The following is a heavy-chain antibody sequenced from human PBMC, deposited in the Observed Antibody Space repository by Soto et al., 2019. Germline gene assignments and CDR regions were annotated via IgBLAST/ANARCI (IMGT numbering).Heavy chain of an antibody. CDR2: IYYRGPT. Sequence: QVRLQESGPGLVQPSETLSLTCTVSDGSVTNGIYYWSWIRQSPGRVLEWIGYIYYRGPTNYNPSLESRVSISVDTPKNQFSLNLSQVTAADTAVYYCVRDSRRAGVKYYYGFDAWGQGTTVSVSS. J-gene: IGHJ6*02. CDR3: VRDSRRAGVKYYYGFDA. D-gene: IGHD3-10*01. CDR1: DGSVTNGIYY. V-gene: IGHV4-61*01.